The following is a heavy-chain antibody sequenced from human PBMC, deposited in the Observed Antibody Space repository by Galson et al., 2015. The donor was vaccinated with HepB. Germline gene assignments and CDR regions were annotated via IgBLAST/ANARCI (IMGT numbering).Heavy chain of an antibody. J-gene: IGHJ3*02. CDR3: ATTKFGSGAYWTFDI. Sequence: SLRLSCAASGFTFSSYGMHWVRQAPGKGLGWVALIWYDGSKEYYADSVKGRFTISRDNSQNTLYLQMHSLRAEDTAVYYCATTKFGSGAYWTFDIWGQGTLFTVSS. CDR2: IWYDGSKE. D-gene: IGHD4/OR15-4a*01. CDR1: GFTFSSYG. V-gene: IGHV3-33*01.